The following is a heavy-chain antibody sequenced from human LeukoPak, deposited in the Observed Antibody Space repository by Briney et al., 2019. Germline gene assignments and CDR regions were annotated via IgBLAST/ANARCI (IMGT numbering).Heavy chain of an antibody. CDR1: GGSISSSNW. V-gene: IGHV4-4*02. Sequence: SETLSLTCAVSGGSISSSNWWSWVRQPPGKGLEWIGYIYYSGSTNYNPSLKSRVTISVGTSKNQFSLKLSSVTAADTAVYYCARDFRDAFDIWGQGTMVTVSS. CDR2: IYYSGST. J-gene: IGHJ3*02. CDR3: ARDFRDAFDI.